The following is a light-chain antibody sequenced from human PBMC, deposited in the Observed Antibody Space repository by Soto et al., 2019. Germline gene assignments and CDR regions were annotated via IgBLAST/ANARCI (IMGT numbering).Light chain of an antibody. J-gene: IGKJ4*01. V-gene: IGKV3-11*01. CDR3: QQRINWPLT. CDR2: DIS. CDR1: QSVSSY. Sequence: EIVLTQSPATLSLSPGERATLSCRANQSVSSYLAWYQHKPGQAPRLLIYDISNRATGIPARFSGSGSGTDFTLTISSLEPEDFVVYYCQQRINWPLTFSGGTKVEIK.